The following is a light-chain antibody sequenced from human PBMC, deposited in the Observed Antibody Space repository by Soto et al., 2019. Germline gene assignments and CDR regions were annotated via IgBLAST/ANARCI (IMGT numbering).Light chain of an antibody. Sequence: ERMLPQSPGTLSLSPGERATFSCSAIQSVSSSYLAWYQQKPGQAPRLLIYGASSRATGIPDRFSGSGSGTDFTLTISRLEPEDFAVYYCQQYGSSPLITFGQGTLLEI. J-gene: IGKJ5*01. CDR3: QQYGSSPLIT. V-gene: IGKV3-20*01. CDR2: GAS. CDR1: QSVSSSY.